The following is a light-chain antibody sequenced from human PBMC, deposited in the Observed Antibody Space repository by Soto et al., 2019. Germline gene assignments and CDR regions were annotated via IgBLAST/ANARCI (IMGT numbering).Light chain of an antibody. J-gene: IGLJ3*02. CDR1: SSDVGGYNY. V-gene: IGLV2-11*01. CDR3: CSYAGSYTLV. Sequence: QSALTQPRSVSGSPGQSVTISCTGTSSDVGGYNYVSWYQQHPGKAPKLMIYDVSKRPSGVPDRFSGSKSGNTASLTISGLQPEDEADYYCCSYAGSYTLVFGGGTKLTVL. CDR2: DVS.